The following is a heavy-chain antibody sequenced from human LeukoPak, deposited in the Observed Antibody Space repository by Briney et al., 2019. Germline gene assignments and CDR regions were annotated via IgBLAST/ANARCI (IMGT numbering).Heavy chain of an antibody. CDR1: GGTFSSYA. CDR3: LSMASSDAIDI. CDR2: IIPIFGTA. J-gene: IGHJ3*02. Sequence: SVKVSCKASGGTFSSYAISWVRQAPGQGLEWMGRIIPIFGTANYAQKFQGRVTITADKSTSTAYMELSSLRSEDTAVYYCLSMASSDAIDISGQGTMVTVSS. V-gene: IGHV1-69*06. D-gene: IGHD2/OR15-2a*01.